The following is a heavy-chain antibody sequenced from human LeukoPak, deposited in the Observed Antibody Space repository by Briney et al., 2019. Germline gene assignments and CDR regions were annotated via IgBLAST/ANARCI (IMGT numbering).Heavy chain of an antibody. V-gene: IGHV4-59*01. J-gene: IGHJ5*02. CDR2: IYYSGRT. Sequence: PSETLSLTCTVSGDSMSDYFWTWIRQPPGKGLEFIGYIYYSGRTSYNPSLKSRVTISVDTSKKQFSLKVRSVTAADTAVYYCARVAGKTNWFDPWGQETLVTVSS. D-gene: IGHD4-23*01. CDR1: GDSMSDYF. CDR3: ARVAGKTNWFDP.